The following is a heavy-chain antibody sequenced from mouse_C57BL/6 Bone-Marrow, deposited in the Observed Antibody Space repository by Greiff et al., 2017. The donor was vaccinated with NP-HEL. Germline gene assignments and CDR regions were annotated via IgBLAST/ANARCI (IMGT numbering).Heavy chain of an antibody. D-gene: IGHD6-1*01. CDR3: ARGLYLYYFDY. Sequence: EVQLQESGGGLVKPGGSLKLSCAASGFTFSSYAMSWVRQTPEKRLEWVATISDGGSYTYYPDNVKGRFTISRDNAKNNLYLQMSHLKSEDTAMYYCARGLYLYYFDYWGQGTTLTVSS. V-gene: IGHV5-4*01. CDR2: ISDGGSYT. J-gene: IGHJ2*01. CDR1: GFTFSSYA.